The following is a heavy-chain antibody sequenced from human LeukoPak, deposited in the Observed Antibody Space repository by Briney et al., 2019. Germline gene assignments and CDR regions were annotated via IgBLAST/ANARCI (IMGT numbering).Heavy chain of an antibody. J-gene: IGHJ4*02. CDR1: GGTFSSYA. Sequence: EASVKVSCKASGGTFSSYAISWVRQAPGQGLEWMGRVIPILGIANYAQKFQGRVTITADEGTNTVYMEMSSLTSEDTAVYFCATDRTNHDNFDSWGQGTLVTVSS. V-gene: IGHV1-69*04. CDR2: VIPILGIA. D-gene: IGHD1-7*01. CDR3: ATDRTNHDNFDS.